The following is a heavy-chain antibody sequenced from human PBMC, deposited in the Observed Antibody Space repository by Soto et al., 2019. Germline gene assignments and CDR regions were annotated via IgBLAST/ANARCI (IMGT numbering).Heavy chain of an antibody. J-gene: IGHJ4*02. V-gene: IGHV1-69*13. CDR3: ARDLLSAPGYFDY. D-gene: IGHD3-10*01. Sequence: SVKVSCKASGGTFSSYAISWVRQAPGQGLEWMGGIIPIFGTANYAQKFQGRVTITADESTITAYMELSSLRSEDTAVYYCARDLLSAPGYFDYWGQGTLVTVSS. CDR2: IIPIFGTA. CDR1: GGTFSSYA.